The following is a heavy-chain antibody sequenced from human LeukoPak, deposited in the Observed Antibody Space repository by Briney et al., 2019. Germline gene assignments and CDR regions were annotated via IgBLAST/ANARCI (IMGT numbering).Heavy chain of an antibody. CDR2: ILYDGSNK. J-gene: IGHJ4*02. D-gene: IGHD3-16*01. Sequence: GGSLRLSCAASGFTSSSYAMHWVRQAPGKGREWVAVILYDGSNKYYADSVKDRFTISRDNSKNTLYLQMNSLRAEDTAVYYCAINKGGKSLDYWGQGTLVTVSS. CDR1: GFTSSSYA. CDR3: AINKGGKSLDY. V-gene: IGHV3-30*04.